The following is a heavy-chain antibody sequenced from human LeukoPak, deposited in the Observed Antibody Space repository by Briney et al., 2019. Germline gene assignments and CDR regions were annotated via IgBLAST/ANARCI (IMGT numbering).Heavy chain of an antibody. CDR3: ARTRITMVRGVNHPHYYYYGMDV. CDR2: ISGSGGRT. CDR1: GFTFSSYA. V-gene: IGHV3-23*01. Sequence: GGSLRLSCVASGFTFSSYAMSWVRQAPGKGLEWVSAISGSGGRTYYADSVKGRFTISRDNSKNTLYLQMNSLRAEDTAVYYCARTRITMVRGVNHPHYYYYGMDVCGQGTTVTVSS. J-gene: IGHJ6*02. D-gene: IGHD3-10*01.